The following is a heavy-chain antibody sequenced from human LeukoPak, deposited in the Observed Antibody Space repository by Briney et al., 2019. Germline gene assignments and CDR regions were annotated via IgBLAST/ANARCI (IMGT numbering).Heavy chain of an antibody. CDR3: ARADTAMGLDY. V-gene: IGHV1-69*13. J-gene: IGHJ4*02. D-gene: IGHD5-18*01. Sequence: SVKVSCKASGYTFTSYGISWVRQAPGQGLEWMGGIIPIFGTANYAQKFQGRVTITADESTSTAYMELSSLRSEDTAVYYCARADTAMGLDYWGQGTLVTVSS. CDR2: IIPIFGTA. CDR1: GYTFTSYG.